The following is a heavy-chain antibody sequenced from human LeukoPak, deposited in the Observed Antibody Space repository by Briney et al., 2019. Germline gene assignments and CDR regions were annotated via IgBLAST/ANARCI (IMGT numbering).Heavy chain of an antibody. CDR3: ARDGVGAPGAFDI. CDR1: GFIVSGDF. D-gene: IGHD1-26*01. CDR2: IYSDGST. Sequence: PGGSLRLSCAASGFIVSGDFMSWVRQAPGKGLEWVSVIYSDGSTYYADSVKGRFTISRDNSKNTLYLQMNSLRAEDTAVYYCARDGVGAPGAFDIWGQGTMVTVSS. V-gene: IGHV3-66*02. J-gene: IGHJ3*02.